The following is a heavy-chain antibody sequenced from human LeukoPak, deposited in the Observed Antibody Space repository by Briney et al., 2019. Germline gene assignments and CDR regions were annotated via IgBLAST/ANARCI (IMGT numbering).Heavy chain of an antibody. CDR3: ARDSAAAGTDY. Sequence: SETLSLTCSFSIVSIKNYYWNWIRQSPGKGLQWIGYIYYTGSTDYNFSLKSRVTISLDTSENQFSLRLNSVTAADTAVYYCARDSAAAGTDYWGQGTLVTVSS. D-gene: IGHD6-13*01. J-gene: IGHJ4*02. CDR2: IYYTGST. V-gene: IGHV4-59*12. CDR1: IVSIKNYY.